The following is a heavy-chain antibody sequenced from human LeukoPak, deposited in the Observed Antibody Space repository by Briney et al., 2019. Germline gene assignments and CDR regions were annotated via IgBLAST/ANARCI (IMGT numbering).Heavy chain of an antibody. CDR3: ARALQREPYVWGSYADY. CDR1: GYSFTGYY. CDR2: INPNSGDT. V-gene: IGHV1-2*02. J-gene: IGHJ4*02. Sequence: ASVKVSCKASGYSFTGYYMNWVRQAPGQGLEWMGWINPNSGDTNHAQKFQGRVTMTRDMSISTAYMELSSLRSDGTAVYYCARALQREPYVWGSYADYWGQGTLVTVSS. D-gene: IGHD3-16*01.